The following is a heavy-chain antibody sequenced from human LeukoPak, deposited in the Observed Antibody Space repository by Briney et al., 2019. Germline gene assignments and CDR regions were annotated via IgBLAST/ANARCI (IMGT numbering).Heavy chain of an antibody. Sequence: GGSLRLSCAASGFTVSSNYMSWVRQAPGKGLEWVSAISGSGGSTYYADSVKGRFTISRDNSKNTLYLQMNSLRAEDTAVYYCAKYTIRQLVQTLNYYYYGMDVWGQGTTVTVSS. J-gene: IGHJ6*02. CDR3: AKYTIRQLVQTLNYYYYGMDV. CDR2: ISGSGGST. D-gene: IGHD6-13*01. CDR1: GFTVSSNY. V-gene: IGHV3-23*01.